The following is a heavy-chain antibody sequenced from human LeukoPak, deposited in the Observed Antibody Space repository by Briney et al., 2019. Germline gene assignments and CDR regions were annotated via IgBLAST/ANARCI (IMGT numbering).Heavy chain of an antibody. Sequence: GGSLRLSCAVSGFTFSSYGMHWVRQAPGKGLEWVAVVSSDGSNKYYADSVKGRFTISRDNSKNTMYLQMNSLRAEDTAVYYCAREGEYSYGPFDIWGQGTMVTVSS. D-gene: IGHD5-18*01. CDR3: AREGEYSYGPFDI. V-gene: IGHV3-30*19. J-gene: IGHJ3*02. CDR1: GFTFSSYG. CDR2: VSSDGSNK.